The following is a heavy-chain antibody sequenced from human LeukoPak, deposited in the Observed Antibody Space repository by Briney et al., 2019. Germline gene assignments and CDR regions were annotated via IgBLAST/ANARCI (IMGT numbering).Heavy chain of an antibody. CDR1: GYTFTSYY. J-gene: IGHJ5*02. CDR2: IIPIFGTA. Sequence: ASVKVSCKASGYTFTSYYMHWVRQAPGQGLEWMGGIIPIFGTANYAQKFQGRVTITADKSTSTAYMELSSLRSEDTAVYYCARECIAVAGSGSCWFDPWGQGTLVTVSS. D-gene: IGHD6-19*01. CDR3: ARECIAVAGSGSCWFDP. V-gene: IGHV1-69*06.